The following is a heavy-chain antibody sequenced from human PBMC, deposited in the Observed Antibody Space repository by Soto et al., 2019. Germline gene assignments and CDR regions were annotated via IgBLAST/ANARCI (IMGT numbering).Heavy chain of an antibody. D-gene: IGHD6-13*01. V-gene: IGHV3-20*04. J-gene: IGHJ4*02. CDR1: GFNFEEYG. CDR2: SNWDGDDT. CDR3: ARADIAVAVSSDY. Sequence: EVHLVESGGRMVRPGESLRLSCAASGFNFEEYGMTWVRQAPGKGLEWVAGSNWDGDDTGYADSVQGRVTISRDNATKFLYLQMNSLRVEDTALYYWARADIAVAVSSDYWGQGALVTVSS.